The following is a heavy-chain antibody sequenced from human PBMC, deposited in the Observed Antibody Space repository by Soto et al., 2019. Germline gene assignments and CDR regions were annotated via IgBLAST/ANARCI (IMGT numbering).Heavy chain of an antibody. CDR2: ISGSGGST. D-gene: IGHD6-6*01. Sequence: GGSLRLSCAASGFTFSSYAMSWVRQAPGKGLEWVSAISGSGGSTYYADTVKGRFTITRDNSKNTLYLQMNSLKAEDTAVYYCAKDQSIAAYWFDPWGQGTLVTVSS. J-gene: IGHJ5*02. CDR1: GFTFSSYA. V-gene: IGHV3-23*01. CDR3: AKDQSIAAYWFDP.